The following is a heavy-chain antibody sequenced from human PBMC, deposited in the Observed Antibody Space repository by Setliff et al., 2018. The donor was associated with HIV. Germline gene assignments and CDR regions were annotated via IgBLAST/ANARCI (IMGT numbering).Heavy chain of an antibody. Sequence: PSETLSLTCAVYGQSISGYYWSWIRQSPGKGLEWIGTIYHTGNTYYNPSLKSRVTISVDPSKNQLSLNLDSVTAADTAVFYCAREPTVTSRSGYFDYWGQGTLVTVSS. CDR3: AREPTVTSRSGYFDY. J-gene: IGHJ4*02. CDR2: IYHTGNT. CDR1: GQSISGYY. D-gene: IGHD4-17*01. V-gene: IGHV4-38-2*02.